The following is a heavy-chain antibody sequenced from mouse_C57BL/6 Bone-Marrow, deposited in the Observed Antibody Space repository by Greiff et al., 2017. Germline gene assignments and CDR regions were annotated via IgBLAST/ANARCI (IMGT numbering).Heavy chain of an antibody. CDR3: ARPKRGNYFDY. V-gene: IGHV5-6*02. CDR2: ISSGGSYT. J-gene: IGHJ2*01. Sequence: EVKLVESGGDLVKPGGSLKLSCAASGFTFSSYGMSWVRQTPDKRLEWVATISSGGSYTYYPDSVKGRFTISRDNAKNTLYLQMSSLKSEDTAMYYCARPKRGNYFDYWGQGTTLTVSS. CDR1: GFTFSSYG.